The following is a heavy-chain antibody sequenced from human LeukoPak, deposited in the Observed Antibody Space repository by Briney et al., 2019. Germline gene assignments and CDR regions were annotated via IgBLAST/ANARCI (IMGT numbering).Heavy chain of an antibody. CDR1: GFTFSTYG. J-gene: IGHJ4*02. Sequence: PGGSLRLSCAASGFTFSTYGMTWVRQAPGKGLEWISYISSSSDSIKYADSVKGRFTSSRDNAKNSLYLQMNSLRAEDTAVYYCTKSRISCSGQADHWGQGTLVTVSS. CDR2: ISSSSDSI. D-gene: IGHD2-15*01. CDR3: TKSRISCSGQADH. V-gene: IGHV3-48*04.